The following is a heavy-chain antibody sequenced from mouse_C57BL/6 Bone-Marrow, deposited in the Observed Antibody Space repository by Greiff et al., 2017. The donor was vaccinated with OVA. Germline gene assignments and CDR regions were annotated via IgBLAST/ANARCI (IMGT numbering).Heavy chain of an antibody. V-gene: IGHV1-15*01. J-gene: IGHJ3*01. CDR2: IDPETGGT. CDR1: GYTFTDYE. Sequence: QVQLQQSGAELVRPGASVTLSCKASGYTFTDYEMHWVKQTPVHGLEWIGAIDPETGGTAYNQKFKGKAILTADKSSSTAYMELRSLTYEDSAVYYWTWERRVRCFVYWGKGLWSLSLQ. D-gene: IGHD3-3*01. CDR3: TWERRVRCFVY.